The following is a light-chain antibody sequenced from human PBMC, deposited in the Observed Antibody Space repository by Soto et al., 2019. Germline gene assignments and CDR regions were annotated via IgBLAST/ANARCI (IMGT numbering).Light chain of an antibody. CDR2: DVS. J-gene: IGLJ1*01. V-gene: IGLV2-14*01. CDR3: SSYASSSTLA. CDR1: SSDVGGYNY. Sequence: QSALTQPASVSGSPGQSITISCTGTSSDVGGYNYVSWYQQHPGKATKLMIYDVSNRPSGVSNRFSGSKSGNTASLTISGLQAEDEADYYGSSYASSSTLAFGTGTKVTVL.